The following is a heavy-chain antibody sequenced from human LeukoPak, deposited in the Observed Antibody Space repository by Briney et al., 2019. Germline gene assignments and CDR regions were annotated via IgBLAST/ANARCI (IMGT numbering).Heavy chain of an antibody. CDR2: IYYSGST. CDR3: ARVTPTYPRDYGDYAWTTKTSNLAFDP. J-gene: IGHJ5*02. V-gene: IGHV4-61*01. CDR1: DGSVSSGSYY. D-gene: IGHD4-17*01. Sequence: SETLSLTCTVSDGSVSSGSYYWSWIRQPPGKGLEWIGYIYYSGSTNYNPSLKSRVTISVDTSKNQFSLKLSSVTAADTAVYYCARVTPTYPRDYGDYAWTTKTSNLAFDPWGQGTLVTVSS.